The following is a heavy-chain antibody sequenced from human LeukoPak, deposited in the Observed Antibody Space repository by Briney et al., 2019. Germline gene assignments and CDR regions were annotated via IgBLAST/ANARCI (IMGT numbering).Heavy chain of an antibody. V-gene: IGHV3-66*01. D-gene: IGHD3-10*01. CDR3: ARGGGSFDY. J-gene: IGHJ4*02. Sequence: GGSLRLSCAASGFTFSTYVMTWVRQAPGKGLEWVSVIYSGGSTYYADSVKGRFTISRDNSKNTLYLQMNSLRAEDTAVYYCARGGGSFDYWGQGTLVTVSS. CDR2: IYSGGST. CDR1: GFTFSTYV.